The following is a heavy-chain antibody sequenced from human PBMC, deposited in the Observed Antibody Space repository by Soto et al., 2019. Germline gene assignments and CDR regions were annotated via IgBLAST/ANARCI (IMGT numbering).Heavy chain of an antibody. CDR1: GGSFSGYY. V-gene: IGHV4-34*01. D-gene: IGHD6-25*01. Sequence: SETLSLTCAVYGGSFSGYYWSWIRQPPGKGLEWIGEINHSGSTNYNPSLKSRVTISVDTSKNQFSLKLSSVTAADTAVYYCARGRGDIAATHFDYWGQGTLVTVSS. CDR2: INHSGST. J-gene: IGHJ4*02. CDR3: ARGRGDIAATHFDY.